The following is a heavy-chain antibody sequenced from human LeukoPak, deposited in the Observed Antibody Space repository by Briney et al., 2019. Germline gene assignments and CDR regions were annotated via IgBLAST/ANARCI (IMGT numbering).Heavy chain of an antibody. CDR2: IRYDGSNK. CDR3: AKDGSSPRSTSSYNWFDP. V-gene: IGHV3-30*02. CDR1: GFTFSSYG. J-gene: IGHJ5*02. D-gene: IGHD2-2*01. Sequence: QAGGSLRLSCAASGFTFSSYGMHWVRQAPGKGLEWVAFIRYDGSNKYYADSVKGRFAISRDNSKNTLYLQMNSLRAEDTAVYYCAKDGSSPRSTSSYNWFDPWGQGTLVTVSS.